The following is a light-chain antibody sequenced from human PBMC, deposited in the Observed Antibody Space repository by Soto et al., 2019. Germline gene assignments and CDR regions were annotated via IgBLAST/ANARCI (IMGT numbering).Light chain of an antibody. CDR2: GAS. Sequence: ETELTQSPGTLSLSPGERATLSCRASQSISSGYLAWYQQRPGQAPRLLISGASNRATGIPDRFSGSGSGTDFTLTISRLEPEDFAVYYCQQYGGSPLVTFGGGTKVEIK. V-gene: IGKV3-20*01. CDR3: QQYGGSPLVT. J-gene: IGKJ4*01. CDR1: QSISSGY.